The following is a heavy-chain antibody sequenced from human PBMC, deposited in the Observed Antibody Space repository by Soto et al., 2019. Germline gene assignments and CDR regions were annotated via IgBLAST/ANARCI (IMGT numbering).Heavy chain of an antibody. CDR2: INHSGST. V-gene: IGHV4-34*01. D-gene: IGHD1-7*01. Sequence: SETLSLTCAVYGGSSSGYYWSWIRQPPGKGLEWIGEINHSGSTNYNPSLKSRVTISVDTSKNQFSLKLSSVTAADTAVYYCARDNWNYAYYYYGMDVWRQGTTVTVSS. CDR3: ARDNWNYAYYYYGMDV. J-gene: IGHJ6*02. CDR1: GGSSSGYY.